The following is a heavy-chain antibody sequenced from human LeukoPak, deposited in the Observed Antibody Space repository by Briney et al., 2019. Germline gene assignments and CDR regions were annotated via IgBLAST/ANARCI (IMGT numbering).Heavy chain of an antibody. CDR2: IYYSGST. CDR1: GGSISSYY. D-gene: IGHD4-17*01. J-gene: IGHJ3*02. Sequence: PSETLSLTCTVSGGSISSYYWSRIRQPPGKGLEWIGYIYYSGSTNYNPSLKSRVTISVDTSKNQFSLKLSSVTAADTTVYYCARDPSYGDDAFDIWGQGTMVTVSS. CDR3: ARDPSYGDDAFDI. V-gene: IGHV4-59*01.